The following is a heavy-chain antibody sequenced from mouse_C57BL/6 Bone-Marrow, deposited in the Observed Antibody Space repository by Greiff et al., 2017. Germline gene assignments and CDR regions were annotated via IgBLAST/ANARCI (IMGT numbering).Heavy chain of an antibody. CDR3: SIPCYSNCWYFDV. V-gene: IGHV1-55*01. CDR1: GYTFTSYW. D-gene: IGHD2-5*01. CDR2: IYPGSGST. Sequence: VQLQQPGAELVKPGASVKMSCKASGYTFTSYWITWVKQRPGQGLEWVGDIYPGSGSTNYNEKFKSKATLTVDTTSSTAYMQLSSLTAEDFSVYYCSIPCYSNCWYFDVWGTGTTVTVSA. J-gene: IGHJ1*03.